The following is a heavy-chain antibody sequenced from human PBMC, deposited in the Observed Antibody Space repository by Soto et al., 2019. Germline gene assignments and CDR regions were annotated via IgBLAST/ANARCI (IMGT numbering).Heavy chain of an antibody. D-gene: IGHD2-15*01. CDR3: ARDSGSGGSWTFYYYYMDV. J-gene: IGHJ6*03. V-gene: IGHV3-74*01. CDR1: GFTLSNHW. CDR2: INSDGSST. Sequence: GGSLRLSCVASGFTLSNHWMHWVRQAPGKGLVWVSRINSDGSSTSYADSVKGRFTISRDNAKNTLYLQMNSLRAEDTAVYYCARDSGSGGSWTFYYYYMDVWGKGTTVTVSS.